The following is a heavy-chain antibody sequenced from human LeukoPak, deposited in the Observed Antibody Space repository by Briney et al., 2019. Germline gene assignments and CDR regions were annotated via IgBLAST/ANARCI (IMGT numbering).Heavy chain of an antibody. CDR2: TYYSGTT. Sequence: SETLSLTCTVSGGSISSYYWSWIRQPPGKGLEWIGSTYYSGTTYYKPSLRSRVTISVDTSKNQFYLRLTSVTAADSAMYYCARESSSSPDYWGQGTLVTVSS. CDR1: GGSISSYY. J-gene: IGHJ4*02. V-gene: IGHV4-59*12. CDR3: ARESSSSPDY. D-gene: IGHD6-6*01.